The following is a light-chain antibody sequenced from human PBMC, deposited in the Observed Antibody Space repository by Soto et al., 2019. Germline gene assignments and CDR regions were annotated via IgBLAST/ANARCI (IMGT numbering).Light chain of an antibody. Sequence: QSALTQPASVSGSPGQSITISCTGTSSDVGTYNYVSWYEQKADKAPKLVIYEVSNRPSGVSDRFSGSKSGNTASLTISGLQSEDEADYYCSSYISSKTLVIFGGGTKLTVL. CDR2: EVS. J-gene: IGLJ2*01. V-gene: IGLV2-14*01. CDR3: SSYISSKTLVI. CDR1: SSDVGTYNY.